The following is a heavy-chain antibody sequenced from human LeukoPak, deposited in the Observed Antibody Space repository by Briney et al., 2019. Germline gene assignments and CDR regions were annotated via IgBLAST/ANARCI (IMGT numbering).Heavy chain of an antibody. Sequence: ASVKVSCKASGYTFTSYYMHWVRQAPGQGLEWMGIINPSGGSTSHAQKFQGRVTMTRNTSISTAYMELSSLRSEDTAVYYCARAMHDYGDYYYYYYYGMDVWGQGTTVTVSS. CDR2: INPSGGST. D-gene: IGHD4-17*01. V-gene: IGHV1-46*01. CDR1: GYTFTSYY. CDR3: ARAMHDYGDYYYYYYYGMDV. J-gene: IGHJ6*02.